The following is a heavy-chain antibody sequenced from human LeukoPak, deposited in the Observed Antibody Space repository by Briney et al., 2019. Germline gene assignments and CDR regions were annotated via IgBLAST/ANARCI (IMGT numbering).Heavy chain of an antibody. CDR3: ARSGDYGGYWFDP. V-gene: IGHV4-61*02. D-gene: IGHD4-23*01. Sequence: SETLSLTRTVSGVSISRSSYYWGWIRQPAGKGLEWIGRIYTSGSTNYNPSLKSRVTISVDTSKNQFSLKLSSVTAADTAVYYCARSGDYGGYWFDPWGQGTLVTVSS. CDR1: GVSISRSSYY. CDR2: IYTSGST. J-gene: IGHJ5*02.